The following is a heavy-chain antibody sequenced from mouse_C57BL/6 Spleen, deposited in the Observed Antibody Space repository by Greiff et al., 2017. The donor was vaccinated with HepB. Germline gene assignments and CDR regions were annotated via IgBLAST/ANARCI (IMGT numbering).Heavy chain of an antibody. CDR2: ISSGGSYT. CDR1: GFTFSSYG. V-gene: IGHV5-6*01. D-gene: IGHD2-4*01. J-gene: IGHJ2*01. Sequence: EVQLVESGGDLVKPGGSLKLPCAASGFTFSSYGMSWVRQTPDKRLEWVATISSGGSYTYYPDSVKGRFTISRDNAKNTLYLQMSSLKSEDTAMYYCARERGYDYDGYYFDYWGQGTTLTVSS. CDR3: ARERGYDYDGYYFDY.